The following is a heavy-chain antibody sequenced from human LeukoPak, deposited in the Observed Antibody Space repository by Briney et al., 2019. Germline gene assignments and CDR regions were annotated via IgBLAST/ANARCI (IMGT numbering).Heavy chain of an antibody. Sequence: GGSLRLSCAASRFTVSSNYMSWVRQAPGKGLEWVSLIYSCGSTYYADSVKGRFTISRDNSKNTLYLQMNSLRAEDTAVYYCARDQWLQSDYYMDVWGKGTTVTVSS. CDR3: ARDQWLQSDYYMDV. D-gene: IGHD5-18*01. J-gene: IGHJ6*03. CDR2: IYSCGST. V-gene: IGHV3-66*01. CDR1: RFTVSSNY.